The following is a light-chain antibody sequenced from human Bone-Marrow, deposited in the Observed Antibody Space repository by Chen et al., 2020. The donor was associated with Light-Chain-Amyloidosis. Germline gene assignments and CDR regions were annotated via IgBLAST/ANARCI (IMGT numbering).Light chain of an antibody. Sequence: SYELTQPPSVSVSPGQTARITCSGDDLPTKYAYWYQQKPGQAPVLVIHRDTERPSGISGRFSGTSSGTTATLTISGVQAEDEADYHCQSADSSGTYEVRFGGGTKLTVL. V-gene: IGLV3-25*03. J-gene: IGLJ2*01. CDR2: RDT. CDR1: DLPTKY. CDR3: QSADSSGTYEVR.